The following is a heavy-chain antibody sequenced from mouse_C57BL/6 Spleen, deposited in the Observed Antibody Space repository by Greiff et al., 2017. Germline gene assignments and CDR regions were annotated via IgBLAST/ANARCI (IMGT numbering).Heavy chain of an antibody. J-gene: IGHJ2*01. D-gene: IGHD1-1*01. Sequence: VQLQQPGAELVKPGASVKLSCKASGYTFTSYWITWVKQRPGQGLGWIGDIYPGSGSTNYNVKFKSKATLTVDPSSSTAYMQLSSLTSEDSAVDYCARTPITTVVAFDYWGQGTTLTVSS. CDR3: ARTPITTVVAFDY. CDR2: IYPGSGST. CDR1: GYTFTSYW. V-gene: IGHV1-55*01.